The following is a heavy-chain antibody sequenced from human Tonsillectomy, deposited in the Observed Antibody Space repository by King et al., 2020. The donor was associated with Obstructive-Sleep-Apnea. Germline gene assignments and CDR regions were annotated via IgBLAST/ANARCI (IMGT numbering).Heavy chain of an antibody. CDR3: ARGASGSYFDY. CDR1: GYTFSDYY. CDR2: INPSGGSP. D-gene: IGHD3-10*01. Sequence: QLVQSGAEVKKPGASVKVSCKASGYTFSDYYMHWVRQAPGQGLEWMGIINPSGGSPNYAQKFQGKVTMTRDTSANTPYMEVSSLRSEDTAVYYCARGASGSYFDYWGQGTLVTVSS. J-gene: IGHJ4*02. V-gene: IGHV1-46*01.